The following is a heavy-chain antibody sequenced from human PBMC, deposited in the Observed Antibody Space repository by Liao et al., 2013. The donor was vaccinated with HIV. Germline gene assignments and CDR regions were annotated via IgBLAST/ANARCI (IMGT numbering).Heavy chain of an antibody. Sequence: QVRLQESGPGLVKPSETLSLTCSVSGGSINNYYWTWIRQFAGRGLEWIGRIYSSGTTNYNPSLKGRVTMSIDTSDNYISLNLTSVTAADTAVYYCARDPGDRRWFDPWGRGTRRSPSPQ. CDR2: IYSSGTT. V-gene: IGHV4-4*07. CDR1: GGSINNYY. D-gene: IGHD3-16*01. J-gene: IGHJ5*01. CDR3: ARDPGDRRWFDP.